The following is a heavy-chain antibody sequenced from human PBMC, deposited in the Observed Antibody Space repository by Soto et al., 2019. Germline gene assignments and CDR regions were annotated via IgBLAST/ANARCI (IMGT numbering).Heavy chain of an antibody. Sequence: QVQLQESGPGLVKPSQTLSLTCTVSGGSISSGGYYWSWIRQHPGKGLEWIGYIYYIGSTYYNPAIKSRVTISVDTSKNQFSLKLISVTAAGTAVYSCARVNGAHDGMDVWVQGTTVTVSS. CDR3: ARVNGAHDGMDV. CDR2: IYYIGST. J-gene: IGHJ6*02. CDR1: GGSISSGGYY. D-gene: IGHD1-26*01. V-gene: IGHV4-31*03.